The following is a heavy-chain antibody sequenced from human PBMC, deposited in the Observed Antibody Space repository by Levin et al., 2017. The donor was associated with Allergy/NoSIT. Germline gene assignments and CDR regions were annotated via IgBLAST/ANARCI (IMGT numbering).Heavy chain of an antibody. CDR3: ATGIAAAISDAFDS. Sequence: GGSLRLSCAASGFTFSSYGMHWVRQAPGKGLEWVAVIWYDGRNKYYADSVKGRFTISRDNSKNTLYLQMNSLRAEDTAVYYCATGIAAAISDAFDSWGQGTMVTVSS. D-gene: IGHD6-13*01. CDR1: GFTFSSYG. V-gene: IGHV3-33*01. CDR2: IWYDGRNK. J-gene: IGHJ3*02.